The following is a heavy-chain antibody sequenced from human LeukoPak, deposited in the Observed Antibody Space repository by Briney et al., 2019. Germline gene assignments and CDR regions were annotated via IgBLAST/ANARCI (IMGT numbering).Heavy chain of an antibody. CDR1: GFTFSSYW. D-gene: IGHD1-26*01. CDR2: IKQDGSEK. Sequence: PGGSLRLSCAASGFTFSSYWMSWVRQAPGKGLEWVANIKQDGSEKYYVDSVKGRFTISRDNAKNSLYLQMNSLRAEDTAVYYCARVYSGSYWYYYYYMDVWGKGTTVTVSS. J-gene: IGHJ6*03. CDR3: ARVYSGSYWYYYYYMDV. V-gene: IGHV3-7*01.